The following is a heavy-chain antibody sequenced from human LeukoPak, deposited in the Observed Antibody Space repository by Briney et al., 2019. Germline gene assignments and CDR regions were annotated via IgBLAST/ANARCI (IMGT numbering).Heavy chain of an antibody. D-gene: IGHD3-22*01. CDR2: ISYDGSNK. Sequence: GGSLRLSCAASGFTFSSYGMPWVRQAPGKGLEWVAVISYDGSNKYYADSVKGRFTISRENSKNTLYLQMNSLRAEDTAVYYCAKDRVGYYYDSSGYFTPLDYWGQGTLVTVSS. J-gene: IGHJ4*02. CDR1: GFTFSSYG. CDR3: AKDRVGYYYDSSGYFTPLDY. V-gene: IGHV3-30*18.